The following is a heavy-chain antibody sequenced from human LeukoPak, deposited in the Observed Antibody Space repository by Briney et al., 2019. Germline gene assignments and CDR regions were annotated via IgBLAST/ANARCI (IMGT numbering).Heavy chain of an antibody. CDR2: IWYDGSNK. D-gene: IGHD6-19*01. V-gene: IGHV3-33*01. J-gene: IGHJ4*02. Sequence: GRSLRLSWAASGFTFSSYGMHWVRQAPGKGLEWVAVIWYDGSNKYYADSVKGRFTISRDNSKNTLYLQMNSLRAEDTAVYYCASTSGWYEPIDYWGQGTLVTVSS. CDR1: GFTFSSYG. CDR3: ASTSGWYEPIDY.